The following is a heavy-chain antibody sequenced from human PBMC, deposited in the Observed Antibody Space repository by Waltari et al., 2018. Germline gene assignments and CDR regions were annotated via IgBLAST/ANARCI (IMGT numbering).Heavy chain of an antibody. Sequence: QLQLQESGPGLVKPSGTLSLTCAVSGDSMTTTDCWSWVRQPPGKGLGWIGQVRGDGKTNSNPSVASRVTISLDTSTDQFSLRVTSATAADTAIYFCARDRGRGLYLDSWGQGMLVTVSS. CDR3: ARDRGRGLYLDS. CDR2: VRGDGKT. J-gene: IGHJ4*02. V-gene: IGHV4-4*02. D-gene: IGHD2-15*01. CDR1: GDSMTTTDC.